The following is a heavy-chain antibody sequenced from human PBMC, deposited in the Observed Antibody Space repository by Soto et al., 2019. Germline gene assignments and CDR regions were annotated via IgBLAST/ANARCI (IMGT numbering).Heavy chain of an antibody. V-gene: IGHV1-69*06. CDR2: IIPILGTV. CDR1: GGTFSNYT. J-gene: IGHJ6*02. CDR3: AKGEGPRAVAGSLYYYGMDV. Sequence: QVQLVQSGAEVKKPGSSVKVSCKASGGTFSNYTISWVRQALRQGLEWVGGIIPILGTVISAQKFQGRVTITADKATTTAYRELSSLRSEDTAVYYCAKGEGPRAVAGSLYYYGMDVWGQGTAVTVS. D-gene: IGHD6-19*01.